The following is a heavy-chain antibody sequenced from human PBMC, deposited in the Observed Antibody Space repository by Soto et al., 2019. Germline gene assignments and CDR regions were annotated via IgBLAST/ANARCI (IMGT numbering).Heavy chain of an antibody. CDR3: ARDEVPAANWLDP. Sequence: ASVKVSCKASGYIFINYGITWVRQAPGQGLEWMGWISGYNGNTNHAQRFQGRVTMTTDTSTSTAYMELRSLGFDDTAVYYCARDEVPAANWLDPWGQGTLVTVSS. CDR1: GYIFINYG. CDR2: ISGYNGNT. V-gene: IGHV1-18*01. D-gene: IGHD2-2*01. J-gene: IGHJ5*02.